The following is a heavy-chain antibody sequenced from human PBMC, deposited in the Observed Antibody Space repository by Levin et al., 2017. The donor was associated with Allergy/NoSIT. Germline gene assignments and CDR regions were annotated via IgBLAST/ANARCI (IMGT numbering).Heavy chain of an antibody. D-gene: IGHD2-21*02. V-gene: IGHV4-31*03. CDR1: GGSISSGGYY. CDR3: ARDKGDQTIDY. CDR2: IYYSGST. J-gene: IGHJ4*02. Sequence: TSETLSLTCTVSGGSISSGGYYWSWIRQHPGKGLEWIGYIYYSGSTYYNPSLKSRVTISVDTSKNQFSLKLSSVTAADTAVYYCARDKGDQTIDYWGQGTLVTVSS.